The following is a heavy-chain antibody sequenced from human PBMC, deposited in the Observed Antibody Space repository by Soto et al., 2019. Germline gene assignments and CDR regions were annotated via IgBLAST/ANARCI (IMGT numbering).Heavy chain of an antibody. CDR1: GFTFSSYG. D-gene: IGHD1-1*01. CDR3: ARPTGGSNEGFDY. CDR2: IWYDGSNK. V-gene: IGHV3-33*01. J-gene: IGHJ4*02. Sequence: QVQLVESGGGVVQPGRSLRLSCAASGFTFSSYGMHWVRQAPGKGLEWVAVIWYDGSNKYYADSGKGRFTISKENSKNTLYFQRNSLRAEDTAVYYWARPTGGSNEGFDYWGQGTLVTVSS.